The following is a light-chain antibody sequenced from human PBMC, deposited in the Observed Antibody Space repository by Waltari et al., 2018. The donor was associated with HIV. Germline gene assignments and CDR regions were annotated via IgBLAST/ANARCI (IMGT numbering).Light chain of an antibody. V-gene: IGLV2-23*02. CDR2: EVS. CDR3: CSYAGSSTFVV. CDR1: SSDVGSYYL. J-gene: IGLJ2*01. Sequence: QSALTQPASVSGSPGQSITISCTGTSSDVGSYYLVSWYQQHPGKAPKLMIYEVSKRSSGVSNRVAGSKSGKTASLTISGLQAEDEADYYCCSYAGSSTFVVFGGGTKLTVL.